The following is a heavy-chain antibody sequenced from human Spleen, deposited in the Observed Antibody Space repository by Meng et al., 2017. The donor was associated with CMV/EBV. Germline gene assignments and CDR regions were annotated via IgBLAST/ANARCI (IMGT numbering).Heavy chain of an antibody. Sequence: ASVKVSCKASGYTFIGYSIHWVRQAPGQGLEWMGWINPNSGGTNYAQKFQGRATMTRDTSTRTAYMDLSKLRSDDTALYYCAREWRRRRYDGNYYVPDGFDIWGQGTMVTVSS. D-gene: IGHD1-26*01. J-gene: IGHJ3*02. CDR2: INPNSGGT. CDR1: GYTFIGYS. CDR3: AREWRRRRYDGNYYVPDGFDI. V-gene: IGHV1-2*02.